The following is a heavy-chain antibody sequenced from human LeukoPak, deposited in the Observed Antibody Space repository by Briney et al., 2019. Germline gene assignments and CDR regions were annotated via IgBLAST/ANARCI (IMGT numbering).Heavy chain of an antibody. CDR3: ATGGGLPVSSV. CDR2: VHGSGNT. J-gene: IGHJ4*02. Sequence: SETLSLTCTVSGGSISGSNYYWDWIRQPPGKGLEWIGSVHGSGNTYYNSSLKSRVTISGDMSKNQFSLKFNSVTAADTAVYFCATGGGLPVSSVWGQGTLVTVSS. V-gene: IGHV4-39*01. D-gene: IGHD5/OR15-5a*01. CDR1: GGSISGSNYY.